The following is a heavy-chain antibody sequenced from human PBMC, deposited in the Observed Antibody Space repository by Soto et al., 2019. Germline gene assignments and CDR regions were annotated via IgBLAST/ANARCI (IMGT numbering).Heavy chain of an antibody. CDR3: ARAGRIAVAALADY. CDR1: GFTFSSYW. J-gene: IGHJ4*02. CDR2: IKQDGSEK. Sequence: GSLRLSCAASGFTFSSYWMSWVRQAPGKGLEWVANIKQDGSEKYYVDSVKGRFTISRDNAKNSLYLQMNSLRAEDTAVYYCARAGRIAVAALADYWGQGTLVTSPQ. D-gene: IGHD6-19*01. V-gene: IGHV3-7*01.